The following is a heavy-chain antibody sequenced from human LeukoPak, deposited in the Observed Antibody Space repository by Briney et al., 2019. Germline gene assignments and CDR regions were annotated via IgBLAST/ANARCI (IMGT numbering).Heavy chain of an antibody. D-gene: IGHD1-26*01. V-gene: IGHV3-48*03. CDR2: ISSSGSTI. CDR1: GFTFSSYE. Sequence: PGGSLRLSXVASGFTFSSYEINWVRQAPGKGLEWDSYISSSGSTIYYADSVKGRFTISRDNAKNSLYLQMNSLRAEDTAVYYCARVGGGGYASYDYWGQGTLVTVSS. CDR3: ARVGGGGYASYDY. J-gene: IGHJ4*02.